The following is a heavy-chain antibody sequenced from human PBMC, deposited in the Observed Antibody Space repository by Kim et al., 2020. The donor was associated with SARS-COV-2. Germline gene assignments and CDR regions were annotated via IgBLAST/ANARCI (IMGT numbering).Heavy chain of an antibody. J-gene: IGHJ4*02. CDR3: AKRPPYSTTWYQFDC. Sequence: ADAVKGRVTTARDTSKNTLYLQRNSLRAEDTAVYYCAKRPPYSTTWYQFDCWGQGTLVTVSS. D-gene: IGHD2-2*01. V-gene: IGHV3-23*01.